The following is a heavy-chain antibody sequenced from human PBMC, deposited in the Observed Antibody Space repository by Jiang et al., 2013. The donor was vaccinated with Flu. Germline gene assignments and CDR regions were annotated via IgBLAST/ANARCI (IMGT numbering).Heavy chain of an antibody. Sequence: EVKKPGSSVKVSCKASGGTFSSYTISWVRQAPGQGLEWMGRIIPILGIANYAQKFQGRVTITADKSTSTAYMELSSLRSEDTAVYYCAREGEDTAGGDAFDIWGPRDNGHRLF. V-gene: IGHV1-69*04. D-gene: IGHD5-18*01. CDR2: IIPILGIA. J-gene: IGHJ3*02. CDR1: GGTFSSYT. CDR3: AREGEDTAGGDAFDI.